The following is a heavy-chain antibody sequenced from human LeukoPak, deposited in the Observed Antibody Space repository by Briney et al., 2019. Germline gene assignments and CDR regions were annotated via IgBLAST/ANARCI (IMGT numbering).Heavy chain of an antibody. CDR1: GFTFSTYA. CDR3: AKDIVVVPAARGVSLGY. Sequence: GGSLRLSCAASGFTFSTYAMTWVRQAPGKGLEWVSLISGSGGSTYYADSVKGRFTISRDNSKNTLYLQMNSLRAEDTAVYYCAKDIVVVPAARGVSLGYWGQGTLVTVSS. J-gene: IGHJ4*02. CDR2: ISGSGGST. V-gene: IGHV3-23*01. D-gene: IGHD2-2*01.